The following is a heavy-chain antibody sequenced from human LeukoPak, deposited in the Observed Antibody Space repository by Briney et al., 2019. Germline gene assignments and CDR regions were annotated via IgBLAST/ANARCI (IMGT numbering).Heavy chain of an antibody. V-gene: IGHV3-21*01. J-gene: IGHJ4*02. Sequence: GGSLRLSCAASGFTFSSYSMNWVRQAPGKGLEWVSSISSSSSYIYYADSVKGRFTISRDNAKNSLYLQMNSLRAEDTAVYYCARSGDTDMVTGHFDYWGQGTLVTVSS. CDR3: ARSGDTDMVTGHFDY. CDR1: GFTFSSYS. CDR2: ISSSSSYI. D-gene: IGHD5-18*01.